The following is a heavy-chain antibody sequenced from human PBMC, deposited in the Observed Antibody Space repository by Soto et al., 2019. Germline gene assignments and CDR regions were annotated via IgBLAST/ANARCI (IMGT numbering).Heavy chain of an antibody. CDR2: ISGSGGST. V-gene: IGHV3-23*01. CDR3: AKDRQWYYDFWSGNDAFDI. Sequence: GGSLRLSCAASGFTISSYAMSWVRQAPGKGLEWVSAISGSGGSTYYADSVKGRFTISRDNSKNTLYLQMNSLRAEDTAVYYCAKDRQWYYDFWSGNDAFDIWGQGTMVTVSS. D-gene: IGHD3-3*01. J-gene: IGHJ3*02. CDR1: GFTISSYA.